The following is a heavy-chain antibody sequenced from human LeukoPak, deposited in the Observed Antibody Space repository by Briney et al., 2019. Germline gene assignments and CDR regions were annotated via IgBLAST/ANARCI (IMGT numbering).Heavy chain of an antibody. CDR2: IYYSGST. J-gene: IGHJ6*03. CDR3: ARSIDHYYYYYMDV. D-gene: IGHD6-6*01. Sequence: SESLSLTCTVSGGSISSYYWSWIRQPLGKGLEWIGYIYYSGSTNYNPSLKSRVTISVDTSKNQFSLKLSSVTAADTAVYYCARSIDHYYYYYMDVWGKGTTVTISS. CDR1: GGSISSYY. V-gene: IGHV4-59*01.